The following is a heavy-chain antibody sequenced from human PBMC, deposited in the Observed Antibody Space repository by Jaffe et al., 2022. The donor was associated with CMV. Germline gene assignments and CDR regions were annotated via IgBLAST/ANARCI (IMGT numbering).Heavy chain of an antibody. Sequence: QVQLIESGGGVVQPGRSLRLSCAASGFGFSYYDMHWVRQAPGKGLEWVAIISFDGNNKYYGDSVRGRFTISRDNSKNTLFLQMNSLRAEDTALYYCARAGDAYIDYWGQGTLVTVSS. CDR3: ARAGDAYIDY. J-gene: IGHJ4*02. CDR1: GFGFSYYD. V-gene: IGHV3-33*05. CDR2: ISFDGNNK. D-gene: IGHD2-21*01.